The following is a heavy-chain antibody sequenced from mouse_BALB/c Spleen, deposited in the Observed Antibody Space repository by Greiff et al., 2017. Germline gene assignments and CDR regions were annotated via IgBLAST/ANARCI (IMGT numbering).Heavy chain of an antibody. J-gene: IGHJ3*01. D-gene: IGHD2-4*01. CDR3: ARGLYYDYDAWFAY. Sequence: QVQLKESGPGLVAPSQSLSITCTVSGFSLTSYGVHWVRQPPGKGLEWLGVIWAGGSTNYNSALMSRLSISKDNSKSQVFLKMNSLQTDDTAMYYCARGLYYDYDAWFAYWGQGTLVTVSA. CDR1: GFSLTSYG. CDR2: IWAGGST. V-gene: IGHV2-9*02.